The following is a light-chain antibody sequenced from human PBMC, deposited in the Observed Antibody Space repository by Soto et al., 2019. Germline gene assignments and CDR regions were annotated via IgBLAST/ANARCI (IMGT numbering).Light chain of an antibody. CDR1: QSVSSY. V-gene: IGKV3-11*01. Sequence: EIVLTQSPATLSLSPGERATLSCRASQSVSSYLAWYQQKPGQAPRLLIYDASNRATGIPARFSGSGSGTDFTLTISSLEPEDFAVYQCQQRSNWPPITFGQGTRLEIK. J-gene: IGKJ5*01. CDR3: QQRSNWPPIT. CDR2: DAS.